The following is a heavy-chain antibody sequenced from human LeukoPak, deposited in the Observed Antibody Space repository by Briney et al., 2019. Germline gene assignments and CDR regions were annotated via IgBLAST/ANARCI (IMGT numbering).Heavy chain of an antibody. CDR1: GGSISSYY. CDR3: ARATRKTIAGSYVSLWFDP. D-gene: IGHD1-26*01. CDR2: INHSGST. Sequence: SETLSPTCTVSGGSISSYYWSWIRQPPGKGLEWIGEINHSGSTNYNPSLKSRVTISVDTSKNQFSLKLSSVTAADTAVYYCARATRKTIAGSYVSLWFDPWGQGTLVTVSS. J-gene: IGHJ5*02. V-gene: IGHV4-34*01.